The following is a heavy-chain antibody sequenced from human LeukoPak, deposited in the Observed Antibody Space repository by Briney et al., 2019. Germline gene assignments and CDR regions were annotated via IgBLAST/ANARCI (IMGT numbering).Heavy chain of an antibody. D-gene: IGHD3-9*01. CDR2: IRYDGSNK. V-gene: IGHV3-30*02. CDR1: GFTFSSYG. Sequence: GESLRLSCAASGFTFSSYGMHWVRQAPGKGLEWVAFIRYDGSNKYYADSVKGRFTISRDNSKNTLYLQMNSLRAEDTAVYYCAKEALRYFDWYKQIATRRGEYFQHWGQGTLVTVSS. J-gene: IGHJ1*01. CDR3: AKEALRYFDWYKQIATRRGEYFQH.